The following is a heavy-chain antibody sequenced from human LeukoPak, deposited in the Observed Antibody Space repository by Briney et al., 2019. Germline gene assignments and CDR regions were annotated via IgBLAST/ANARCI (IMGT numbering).Heavy chain of an antibody. J-gene: IGHJ4*02. CDR2: FDPEDGET. D-gene: IGHD3-22*01. CDR3: ATDSSGYYHAPYFDY. V-gene: IGHV1-24*01. Sequence: ASVKVSCKVSGYTLTELSMHWVRQAPGKGLEWMGGFDPEDGETIYAQKFQGRVTMTEDTSTDTAYMELSSLRSEDTAVYYCATDSSGYYHAPYFDYWGRGTLVTVSS. CDR1: GYTLTELS.